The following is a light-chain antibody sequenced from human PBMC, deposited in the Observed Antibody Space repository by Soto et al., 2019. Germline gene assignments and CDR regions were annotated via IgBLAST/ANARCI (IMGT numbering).Light chain of an antibody. CDR2: YAS. V-gene: IGKV3-15*01. J-gene: IGKJ5*01. CDR1: KSVSNI. CDR3: HQHNNCLPIT. Sequence: EIMMTQSPATLSVSPGERATLSCRASKSVSNIVAWYQQKPGQAPRLLIYYASTRATGIPPRFSGSGSGTEVTPTISSLQSDDFALEYCHQHNNCLPITFGQGTRLEI.